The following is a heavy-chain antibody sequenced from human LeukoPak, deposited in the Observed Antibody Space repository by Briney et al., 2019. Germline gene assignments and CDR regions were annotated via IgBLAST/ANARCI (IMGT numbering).Heavy chain of an antibody. CDR2: IYYSGST. D-gene: IGHD3-22*01. J-gene: IGHJ5*02. CDR3: ARVGPWTLNYYDSSGYYSNWFDP. CDR1: GGSISSSSCY. Sequence: SSETLSLTCTVSGGSISSSSCYWGWIRQPPGKGLEWIGSIYYSGSTYYNPSLKSRVTISVDTSKNQFSLKLSSVTAADTAVYYCARVGPWTLNYYDSSGYYSNWFDPWGQGTLVTVSS. V-gene: IGHV4-39*01.